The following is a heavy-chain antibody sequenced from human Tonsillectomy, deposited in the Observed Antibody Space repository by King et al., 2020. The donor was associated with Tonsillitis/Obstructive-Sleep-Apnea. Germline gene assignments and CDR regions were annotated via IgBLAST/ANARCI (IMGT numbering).Heavy chain of an antibody. CDR1: GYTFTDYA. V-gene: IGHV1-3*01. J-gene: IGHJ4*02. D-gene: IGHD2-8*01. CDR2: INAGHHNT. CDR3: ARDRNGPDY. Sequence: QLVQSGAEVQKPGASVTISCQASGYTFTDYALHWVRQAPGQRPEWMGWINAGHHNTKYSQKFQGRITITGDTSASTAFMELSSLRSEDTAVYYCARDRNGPDYWGQGTLVTVSS.